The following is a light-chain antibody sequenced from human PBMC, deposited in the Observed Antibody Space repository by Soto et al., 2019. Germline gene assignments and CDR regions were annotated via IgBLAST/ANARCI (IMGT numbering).Light chain of an antibody. CDR1: QSITTR. Sequence: DIQMTQSPSTLSASVGDRVTITCRASQSITTRLAWYQQKPGKAPNLLIYKASSLQSGVPSRFSGSGSGTEFTLTIAGLHPDDFGTYYCQQYDSYSWTFVQGTKVEI. CDR2: KAS. V-gene: IGKV1-5*03. J-gene: IGKJ1*01. CDR3: QQYDSYSWT.